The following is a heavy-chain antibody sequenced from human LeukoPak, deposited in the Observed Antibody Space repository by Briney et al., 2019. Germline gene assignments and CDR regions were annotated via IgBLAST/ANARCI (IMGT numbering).Heavy chain of an antibody. V-gene: IGHV1-18*01. CDR3: AREEVGWNPNDY. CDR1: GYTFSSYG. Sequence: GASVKVSCKASGYTFSSYGIGWVRQAPGQGLEWMGWISAYNGNTNYAQKLQGRVTMTTDTSTSTAYMELRSLRSDDTAVYYCAREEVGWNPNDYWGQGTLVTVSS. D-gene: IGHD1-1*01. CDR2: ISAYNGNT. J-gene: IGHJ4*02.